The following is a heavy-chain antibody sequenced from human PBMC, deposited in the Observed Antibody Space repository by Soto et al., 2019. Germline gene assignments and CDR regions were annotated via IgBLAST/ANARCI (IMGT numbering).Heavy chain of an antibody. J-gene: IGHJ2*01. CDR2: INPNSGGT. CDR1: GYTFTGYY. D-gene: IGHD3-22*01. CDR3: ARGGDYYDSSGNWYFDL. Sequence: QVQVVQSGAEVKKPGASVKVSCKASGYTFTGYYMHWVRQAPGQGLDWMGWINPNSGGTNYAQKFQGWVTMTRDTSISTAYMGLSRLRSDDTAVYYCARGGDYYDSSGNWYFDLWGRGTLVTVSS. V-gene: IGHV1-2*04.